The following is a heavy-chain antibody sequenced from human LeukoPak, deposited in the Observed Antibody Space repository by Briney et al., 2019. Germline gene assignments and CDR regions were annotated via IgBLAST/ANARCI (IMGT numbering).Heavy chain of an antibody. Sequence: GGSLRLFCAASGFTFSNDAMSLVRQAPGKGLEWVSAISGSGGSTYYADSVKGRFTISRDNSKNTLYLQMNSLRAEDTAVYYCAELGITMIGGVWGKGTTVTISS. CDR1: GFTFSNDA. J-gene: IGHJ6*04. CDR2: ISGSGGST. V-gene: IGHV3-23*01. CDR3: AELGITMIGGV. D-gene: IGHD3-10*02.